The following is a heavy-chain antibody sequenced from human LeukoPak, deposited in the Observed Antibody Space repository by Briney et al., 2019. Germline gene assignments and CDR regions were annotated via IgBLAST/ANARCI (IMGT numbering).Heavy chain of an antibody. Sequence: NPGGSLRLSCAASGFTFSDYYMSWIRQAPGKGLEWVSYISSSGNTIYYADSVKGRFTISRDNSLYLQMNSLRAEDTAVYYCARDVPGVGPIFDYWGQGTLVTVSS. CDR1: GFTFSDYY. CDR3: ARDVPGVGPIFDY. V-gene: IGHV3-11*04. CDR2: ISSSGNTI. J-gene: IGHJ4*02. D-gene: IGHD1-26*01.